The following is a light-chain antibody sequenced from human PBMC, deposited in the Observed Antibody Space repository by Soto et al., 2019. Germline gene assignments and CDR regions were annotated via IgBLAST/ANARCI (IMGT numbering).Light chain of an antibody. CDR3: QSYDSRLSDVV. V-gene: IGLV1-40*01. CDR1: SSNIGAGYD. J-gene: IGLJ2*01. Sequence: QSVLTQPPSVSGAPGQRVTISCTGSSSNIGAGYDVHWYQQLPGTAPKLLIYGNSNRPSGVPDRFSGSKSGTSASLAITGLQAEDEADYYGQSYDSRLSDVVFGGGTKLTVL. CDR2: GNS.